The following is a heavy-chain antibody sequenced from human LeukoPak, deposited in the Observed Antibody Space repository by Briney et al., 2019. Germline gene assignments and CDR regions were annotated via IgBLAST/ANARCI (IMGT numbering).Heavy chain of an antibody. V-gene: IGHV3-43*02. CDR1: GFTFDDYA. Sequence: GGSLRLSCAASGFTFDDYAMHWVRQAPGKGLEWVSLISGDGGSTYYADSVKGRFTISRDNSKNSLYLQMNSLRTEDTALYYCAKDKGRSCITNWFDPWGQGTLVTVSS. CDR2: ISGDGGST. D-gene: IGHD2-15*01. J-gene: IGHJ5*02. CDR3: AKDKGRSCITNWFDP.